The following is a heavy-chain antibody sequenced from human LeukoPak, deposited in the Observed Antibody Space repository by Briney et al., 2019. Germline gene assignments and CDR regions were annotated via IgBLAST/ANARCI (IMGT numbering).Heavy chain of an antibody. CDR1: GGSISSSSYY. CDR3: ARLVGATYY. Sequence: SETLSLTCTVSGGSISSSSYYWGWIRQPPGKGLEWIGSIYYSGSTYYNPSLKSRVTISVDTSKNQFSLKLSSVTAADTAVYYCARLVGATYYWGQGTLVTVSS. J-gene: IGHJ4*02. D-gene: IGHD1-26*01. CDR2: IYYSGST. V-gene: IGHV4-39*01.